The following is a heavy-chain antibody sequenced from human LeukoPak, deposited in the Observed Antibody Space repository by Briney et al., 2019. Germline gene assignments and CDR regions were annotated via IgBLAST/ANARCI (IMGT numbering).Heavy chain of an antibody. CDR2: IRQDGSDK. J-gene: IGHJ4*02. V-gene: IGHV3-7*01. D-gene: IGHD2-15*01. Sequence: TEGSLRLSCAASGFTFNSYWMSWVRQAPEKGPEWLANIRQDGSDKQYVDSVKGRFTISRDNAKNSLYLQMNSLSAEDTAVYYCARHSRGSPIDDWGQGTLVTVSS. CDR1: GFTFNSYW. CDR3: ARHSRGSPIDD.